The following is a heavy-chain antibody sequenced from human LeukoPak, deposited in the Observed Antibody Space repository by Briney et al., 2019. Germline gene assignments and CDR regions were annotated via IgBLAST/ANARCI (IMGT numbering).Heavy chain of an antibody. CDR2: ISGGSSFT. CDR3: ARDNSSPKGGWFDP. J-gene: IGHJ5*02. Sequence: GGSLRLSCAASGFSFSSFSMNWVRQAPGKGLEWVSYISGGSSFTYYVDSVKGRFTISRDNAKNSLFLQMNSLRAEDTAVYYCARDNSSPKGGWFDPWGQGTLVTVSS. V-gene: IGHV3-21*06. CDR1: GFSFSSFS. D-gene: IGHD2/OR15-2a*01.